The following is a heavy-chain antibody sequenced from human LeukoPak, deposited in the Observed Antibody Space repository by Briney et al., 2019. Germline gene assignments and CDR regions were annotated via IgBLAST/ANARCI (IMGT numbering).Heavy chain of an antibody. CDR1: GYTFTGYY. D-gene: IGHD1-7*01. CDR2: INPNSGGT. Sequence: ASVKVSCKASGYTFTGYYMHWVRQAPGQGLEWMGWINPNSGGTNYAQKFQGRVTMTRDTSISTAYMELSRLRSDDTAVYYCARDQLELGPPILDWFDPWGQGTLVTVSS. V-gene: IGHV1-2*02. J-gene: IGHJ5*02. CDR3: ARDQLELGPPILDWFDP.